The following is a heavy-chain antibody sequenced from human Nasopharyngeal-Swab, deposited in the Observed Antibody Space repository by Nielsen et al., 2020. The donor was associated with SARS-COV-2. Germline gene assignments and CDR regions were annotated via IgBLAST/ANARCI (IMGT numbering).Heavy chain of an antibody. V-gene: IGHV4-4*02. CDR2: IFHSGST. CDR1: GGSISSNNW. CDR3: AKVLWFGELYY. J-gene: IGHJ4*02. Sequence: GSLRLSCAVSGGSISSNNWWSWVRQPPGKGLEWIGEIFHSGSTNYNPSLKSRVTISVEKSKNQFSLKLSSVTAADTAVYYCAKVLWFGELYYWGQGTLVTVSS. D-gene: IGHD3-10*01.